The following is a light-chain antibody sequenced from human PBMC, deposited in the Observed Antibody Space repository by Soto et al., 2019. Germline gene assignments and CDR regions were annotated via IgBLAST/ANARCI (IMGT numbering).Light chain of an antibody. J-gene: IGKJ3*01. Sequence: EIVLTQSPATLSVSPGERATLSCRASQSVYNYLAWYQQKPGQSPRLLIYGASPRATGIPARFSGSGSGTEFTLTISSLQSEDFAVYFCQQYNNWPPVTFGPGTKVDIK. V-gene: IGKV3-15*01. CDR3: QQYNNWPPVT. CDR2: GAS. CDR1: QSVYNY.